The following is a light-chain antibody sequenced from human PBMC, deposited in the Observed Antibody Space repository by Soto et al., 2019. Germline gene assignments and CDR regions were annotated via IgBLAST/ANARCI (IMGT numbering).Light chain of an antibody. J-gene: IGKJ3*01. Sequence: AIQLTQSPSSLSASVGDRVTITCRASQAIRSALAWYQQKPGKAPKLLIYAASSLESGVPSRFSGSGSGTEFTLTISSLQPEDFATYYCQQLNTSPFTFGPGTKVDIK. CDR3: QQLNTSPFT. V-gene: IGKV1-13*02. CDR2: AAS. CDR1: QAIRSA.